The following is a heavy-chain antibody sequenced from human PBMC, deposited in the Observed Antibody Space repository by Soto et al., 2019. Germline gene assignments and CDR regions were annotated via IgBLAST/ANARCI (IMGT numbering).Heavy chain of an antibody. V-gene: IGHV4-39*01. CDR1: GGSISSSSYY. J-gene: IGHJ3*02. D-gene: IGHD2-15*01. CDR3: GGLLRINDAFDI. CDR2: IYYSGST. Sequence: SETLSLTCTVSGGSISSSSYYWGWIRQPPGKGLEWIGSIYYSGSTYYNPSLKSRVTISVDTSKNQFSLKLSSVTAADTAVYYCGGLLRINDAFDIWGQGTMVTVSS.